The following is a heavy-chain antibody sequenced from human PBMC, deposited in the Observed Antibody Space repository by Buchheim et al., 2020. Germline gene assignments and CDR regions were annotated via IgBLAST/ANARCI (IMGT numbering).Heavy chain of an antibody. J-gene: IGHJ4*02. CDR3: ARGPNYCSGGSCHGLFDY. CDR1: GGSISSGGYS. V-gene: IGHV4-30-2*01. Sequence: QLQLQESGSGLVKPSQTLSLTCAVSGGSISSGGYSWSWIRQPPGKGLEWIGYIYQSGSTYYNPSLKSLVTISVDRSKNQFSMKLSSVTAADTAVYYCARGPNYCSGGSCHGLFDYWGQGTL. CDR2: IYQSGST. D-gene: IGHD2-15*01.